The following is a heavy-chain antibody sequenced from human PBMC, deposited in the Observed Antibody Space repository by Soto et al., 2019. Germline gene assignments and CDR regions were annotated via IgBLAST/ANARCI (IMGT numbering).Heavy chain of an antibody. Sequence: QTLSLTCVISGGSVSSNSAAWNWIRQSPSRGLEWLGRTYYRSKWKYDYAVSVKSRITINPDTSKNQFSLQLNSVTPEDTAVYYCARDCHYDDYVPYDFWGQGSLVTVSS. J-gene: IGHJ4*02. CDR1: GGSVSSNSAA. CDR2: TYYRSKWKY. V-gene: IGHV6-1*01. CDR3: ARDCHYDDYVPYDF. D-gene: IGHD4-17*01.